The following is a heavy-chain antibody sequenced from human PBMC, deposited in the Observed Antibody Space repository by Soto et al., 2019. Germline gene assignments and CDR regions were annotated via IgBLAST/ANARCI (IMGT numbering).Heavy chain of an antibody. CDR1: GFSFSKYA. Sequence: QVQLVESGGGVFHPGTPLSLSCAASGFSFSKYAIHWVRQAPAKGLEWVAIITYDGSNKYYLDSVKGRFTISRDNSRNTAVLQMDSLTAEDTATYYCAKALSEWIPTYCFDSWGQGARVTVTS. V-gene: IGHV3-30*18. CDR2: ITYDGSNK. CDR3: AKALSEWIPTYCFDS. J-gene: IGHJ4*02. D-gene: IGHD3-3*01.